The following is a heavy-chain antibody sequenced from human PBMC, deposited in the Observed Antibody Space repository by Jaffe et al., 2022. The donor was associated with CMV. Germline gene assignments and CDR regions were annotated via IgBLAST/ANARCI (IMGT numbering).Heavy chain of an antibody. CDR2: IRGTTYGGTT. J-gene: IGHJ4*02. Sequence: VQLMESGGGLVKAGQSLRLSCRISPSLFRDYAVSWFRQVPGKGLEWVGFIRGTTYGGTTDYAASVRGRFTISRDDYKSIAYLEMRSLQTEDTAVYYCTTWRSMVEADHWGQGTLLTVSS. D-gene: IGHD2-8*01. CDR1: PSLFRDYA. V-gene: IGHV3-49*05. CDR3: TTWRSMVEADH.